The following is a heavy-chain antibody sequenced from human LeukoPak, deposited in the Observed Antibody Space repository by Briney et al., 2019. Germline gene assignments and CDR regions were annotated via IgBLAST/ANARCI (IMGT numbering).Heavy chain of an antibody. V-gene: IGHV3-23*01. J-gene: IGHJ4*02. CDR3: AKGEWTFDY. CDR1: GFTFTSYA. Sequence: GGSLRLSCAASGFTFTSYAMSWVRQAPGKGRQWVSAISGSGGSTYYADSVKGRFTISRDNSKNTLYLQVNSLRAEDTAVYYCAKGEWTFDYWGQGTLVTVSS. D-gene: IGHD2-8*01. CDR2: ISGSGGST.